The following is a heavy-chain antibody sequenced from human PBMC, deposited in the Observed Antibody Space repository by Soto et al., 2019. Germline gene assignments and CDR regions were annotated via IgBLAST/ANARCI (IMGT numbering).Heavy chain of an antibody. J-gene: IGHJ6*03. CDR2: IYYSGST. CDR3: ARVPRRYCSSTSCSHQNYYYYYYMDV. Sequence: SETLSLTCTVSGGSISSGGYYWSWIRQHPGKGLEWIGYIYYSGSTYYNPSLKSRVTISVDTSKNQFSLKLSSVTAADTAEYYCARVPRRYCSSTSCSHQNYYYYYYMDVWGKGTTVTVSS. V-gene: IGHV4-31*03. CDR1: GGSISSGGYY. D-gene: IGHD2-2*01.